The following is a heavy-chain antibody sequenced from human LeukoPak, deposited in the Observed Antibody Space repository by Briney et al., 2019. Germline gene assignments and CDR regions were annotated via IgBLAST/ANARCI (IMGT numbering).Heavy chain of an antibody. Sequence: SETLSLTCTVSGGSISSYYWSWIRQPAGKGLEWIGRIYTSGSTNYNPSLKSRVTMSVDTSKNQFSLKLTSVTAADTAVYYCARIIPVGASYYYYYMDVWGKGTTVTVSS. CDR3: ARIIPVGASYYYYYMDV. V-gene: IGHV4-4*07. CDR1: GGSISSYY. J-gene: IGHJ6*03. D-gene: IGHD2-8*02. CDR2: IYTSGST.